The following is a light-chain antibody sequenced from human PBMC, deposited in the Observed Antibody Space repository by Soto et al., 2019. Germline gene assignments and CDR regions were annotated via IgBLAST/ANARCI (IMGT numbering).Light chain of an antibody. Sequence: EIVLTQSPATLSLSPGERATLSCRASQSVGTYLAWYQQKFGQAPRLLFYDASSRATGIPARFSGRGSATDFTLTISSLEPEDFAIYYCQQRYNWPLTFGQGTKVEIK. CDR1: QSVGTY. CDR2: DAS. V-gene: IGKV3-11*01. CDR3: QQRYNWPLT. J-gene: IGKJ1*01.